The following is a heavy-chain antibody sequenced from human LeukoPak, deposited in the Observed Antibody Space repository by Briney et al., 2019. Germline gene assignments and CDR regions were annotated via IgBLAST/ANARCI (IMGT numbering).Heavy chain of an antibody. CDR1: GDSINSGSYY. J-gene: IGHJ4*02. CDR2: IYIRGTS. D-gene: IGHD2-8*02. V-gene: IGHV4-61*02. Sequence: SETPSLTCTVSGDSINSGSYYWSWIRQPAGKGLEWIGRIYIRGTSNYNPSLKSRVTISADTSKNQFSLNLSSVTAADTAVYYCARGYWFYFDYWGQGTLVTVSS. CDR3: ARGYWFYFDY.